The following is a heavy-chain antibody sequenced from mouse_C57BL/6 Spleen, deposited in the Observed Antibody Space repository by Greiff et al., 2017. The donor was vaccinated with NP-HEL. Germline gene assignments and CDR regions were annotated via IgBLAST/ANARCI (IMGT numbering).Heavy chain of an antibody. CDR1: GYTFTSYW. Sequence: VQLQQPGAELVRPGTSVKLSCKASGYTFTSYWMHWVKQRPGQGLEWIGVIDPSDSYTNYNQKFKGKATLTVDTSSSTAYMQLSSLTSEDSAVYYCARDYSLAWFAYWGQGTLVTVSA. CDR3: ARDYSLAWFAY. D-gene: IGHD2-13*01. V-gene: IGHV1-59*01. J-gene: IGHJ3*01. CDR2: IDPSDSYT.